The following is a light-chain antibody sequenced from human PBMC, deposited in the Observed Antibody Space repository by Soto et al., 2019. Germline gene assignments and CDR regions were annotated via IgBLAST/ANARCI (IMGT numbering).Light chain of an antibody. CDR3: QQCNGYSRT. CDR1: QSISSW. J-gene: IGKJ1*01. Sequence: DIQMTQFPSTPFASVGDRVTLTCRASQSISSWLAWYQQKPGKAPKLLIYDASSLESGVPSRFSGSGSGTEFTLTISSLQPDDFATYYCQQCNGYSRTFGQGTTVDIK. CDR2: DAS. V-gene: IGKV1-5*01.